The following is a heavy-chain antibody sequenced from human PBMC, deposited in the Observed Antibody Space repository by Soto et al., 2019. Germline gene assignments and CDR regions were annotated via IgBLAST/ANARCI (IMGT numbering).Heavy chain of an antibody. Sequence: VQLQESGPGLAKPSETLSLTCTVSGGSISSFYWSWIRQPPGKGLEWIGNVFYSGSTIYNPSLKSRVTISVDTSKNQFSLKLCSVTAADTAVYYCVKEFCDPNGCYGRWLDPWGQGTLVTVSS. CDR3: VKEFCDPNGCYGRWLDP. CDR1: GGSISSFY. V-gene: IGHV4-59*01. J-gene: IGHJ5*02. D-gene: IGHD2-15*01. CDR2: VFYSGST.